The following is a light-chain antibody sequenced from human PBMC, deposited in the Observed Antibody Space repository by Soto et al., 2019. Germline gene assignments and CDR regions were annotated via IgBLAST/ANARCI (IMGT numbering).Light chain of an antibody. V-gene: IGLV1-47*01. CDR2: RNN. CDR1: SSNIGSNY. CDR3: CSYAGSSTYVV. J-gene: IGLJ2*01. Sequence: QSVLTQPPSASGTPGQRVTISCSGSSSNIGSNYVYWYHQLPGTAPKLVIYRNNQRPSGVSNRFSGSKSGNTASLTISGLQAEDEADYYCCSYAGSSTYVVFGGGTKLTVL.